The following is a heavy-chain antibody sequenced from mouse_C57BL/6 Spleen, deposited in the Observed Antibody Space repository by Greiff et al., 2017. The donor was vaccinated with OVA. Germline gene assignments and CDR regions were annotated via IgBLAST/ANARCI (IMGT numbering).Heavy chain of an antibody. CDR3: AQMRDLEWYFDV. CDR2: IWWNDDK. J-gene: IGHJ1*03. Sequence: QVTLKESGPGILQPSQTLSLTCSFSGFSLSTSNMGIGWIRQPSGKGLEWLAHIWWNDDKYSNPSLKRRLTISKDTSNNQIFLKITSMNTADTDTYYYAQMRDLEWYFDVWGTGTTVTVSS. V-gene: IGHV8-5*01. CDR1: GFSLSTSNMG.